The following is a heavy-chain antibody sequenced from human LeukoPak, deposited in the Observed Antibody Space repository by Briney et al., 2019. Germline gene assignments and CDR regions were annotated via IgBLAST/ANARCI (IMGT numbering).Heavy chain of an antibody. Sequence: SETLSLTCTVSGGSISSYYWSWIRQPPGKGLEWIGYIYYSGSTNYNLSLKSRVTISVDTSKNQFSLKLSSVTAADTAVYYCARSRTHYDFCVWGQGTLVTVSS. CDR3: ARSRTHYDFCV. D-gene: IGHD3-3*01. CDR2: IYYSGST. J-gene: IGHJ4*02. V-gene: IGHV4-59*01. CDR1: GGSISSYY.